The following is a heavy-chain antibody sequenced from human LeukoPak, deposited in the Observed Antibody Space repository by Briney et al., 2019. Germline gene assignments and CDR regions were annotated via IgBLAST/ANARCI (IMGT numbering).Heavy chain of an antibody. Sequence: PGGSLRLSCAASGFTFSSYAMSWVRQAPGKGLEWVSAISGSGGSTYYADSVKGRFTISRDNSKNTLYLQVNSLRAEDTAVYYCAESPYVDYGDYFDYWGQGILVTVSS. D-gene: IGHD4-17*01. CDR1: GFTFSSYA. V-gene: IGHV3-23*01. J-gene: IGHJ4*02. CDR3: AESPYVDYGDYFDY. CDR2: ISGSGGST.